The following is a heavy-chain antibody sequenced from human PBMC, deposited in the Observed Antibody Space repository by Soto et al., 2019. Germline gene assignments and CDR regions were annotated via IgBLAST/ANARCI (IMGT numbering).Heavy chain of an antibody. V-gene: IGHV1-46*01. CDR3: ARGAYYDSSANDAFDI. CDR2: INPSGGST. D-gene: IGHD3-22*01. Sequence: GASVKVSCKASGYTFTSYYMHWVRQAPGQGLEWMGIINPSGGSTSYAQKFQGRVTMTRDTSTSTVYMELSSLRSEDTAVYYCARGAYYDSSANDAFDIWGQGTMVTVSS. CDR1: GYTFTSYY. J-gene: IGHJ3*02.